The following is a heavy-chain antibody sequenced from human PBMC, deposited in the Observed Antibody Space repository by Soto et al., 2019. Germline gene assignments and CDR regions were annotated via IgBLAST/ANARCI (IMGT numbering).Heavy chain of an antibody. CDR3: ARGGYSSGYHY. D-gene: IGHD3-22*01. V-gene: IGHV1-18*04. CDR2: TTASNTHT. J-gene: IGHJ4*02. CDR1: GYTFTSFD. Sequence: QGQLLQSGTEVKEPGASVKFSCKASGYTFTSFDISWVRQAPGQGLEWVGWTTASNTHTNYAQKPQGRVTMNTDPSTTTAYMELRSLTADDTAIDYCARGGYSSGYHYWGQGTLVTVSS.